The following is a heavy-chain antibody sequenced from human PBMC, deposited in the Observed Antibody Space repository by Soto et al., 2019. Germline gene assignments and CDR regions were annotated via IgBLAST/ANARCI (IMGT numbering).Heavy chain of an antibody. J-gene: IGHJ5*02. CDR1: GASFSSGTYY. Sequence: XETLSLTCTVFGASFSSGTYYWSWIRQAPGKGLEWVGHTYYTGSTNYNPSLNNRVTISVDTSKNHFSLQLTSVTAADTAVYYCARGAGFSYASTWFDIWGQGTLVTVSS. D-gene: IGHD5-18*01. CDR3: ARGAGFSYASTWFDI. CDR2: TYYTGST. V-gene: IGHV4-61*03.